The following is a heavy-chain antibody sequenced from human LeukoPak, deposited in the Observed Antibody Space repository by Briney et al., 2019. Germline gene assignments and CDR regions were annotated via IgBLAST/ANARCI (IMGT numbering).Heavy chain of an antibody. CDR2: TYHSGST. J-gene: IGHJ4*02. V-gene: IGHV4-38-2*02. CDR1: GYSISSGYY. D-gene: IGHD3-22*01. CDR3: ARGVGSGYTDY. Sequence: WETLSLTCTVSGYSISSGYYWGWIRQPPGKGLEWIGSTYHSGSTYYNPSLKSRVTISVDTSKNQFSLKLSSVTAADTAVYYCARGVGSGYTDYWGQGALVTVSS.